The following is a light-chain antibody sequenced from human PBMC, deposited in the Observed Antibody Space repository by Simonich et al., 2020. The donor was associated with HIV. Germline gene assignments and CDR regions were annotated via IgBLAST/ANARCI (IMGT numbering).Light chain of an antibody. J-gene: IGKJ5*01. V-gene: IGKV4-1*01. Sequence: DIVMTQSPDSLPVSLGERATINCTSGQSLLSNNKNFLAWFQHKPGQPPKMLIYWASTRESGVPDRFSGSGSGTDFTLTISSLQAEDVAVYYCQQYYAAPITFGQGTRLEI. CDR2: WAS. CDR3: QQYYAAPIT. CDR1: QSLLSNNKNF.